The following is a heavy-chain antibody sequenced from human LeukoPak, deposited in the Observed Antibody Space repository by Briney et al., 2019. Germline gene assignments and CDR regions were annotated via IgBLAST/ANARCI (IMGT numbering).Heavy chain of an antibody. CDR3: ARRALRYCSSTSCPAQYYGVDV. CDR1: GFIFSSYW. J-gene: IGHJ6*04. V-gene: IGHV3-7*03. Sequence: PGGSLRLSCAASGFIFSSYWMSWVRQAPGKGLEWVANIKGGGSEKYYVDSVKGRFTISRDNAKNSLYLQTNSLRAEDTALYYRARRALRYCSSTSCPAQYYGVDVWGKGTTVSVSS. CDR2: IKGGGSEK. D-gene: IGHD2-2*01.